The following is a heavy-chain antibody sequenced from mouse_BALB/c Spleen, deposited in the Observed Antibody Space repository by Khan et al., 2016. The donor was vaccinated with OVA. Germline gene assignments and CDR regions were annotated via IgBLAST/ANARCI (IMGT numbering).Heavy chain of an antibody. J-gene: IGHJ3*01. CDR2: IWSAGST. V-gene: IGHV2-2*02. Sequence: QVQLQQSGPGLVQPPQSLSITCTVSGFSLNNYSVHWVRQSPGKGLEWLGVIWSAGSTDYNAAFISRLTISKDNSRSQVFFKMNSLQPNDTAIYYCARRGYDYGRGALFAYWGQGTLVTVSA. CDR1: GFSLNNYS. D-gene: IGHD2-4*01. CDR3: ARRGYDYGRGALFAY.